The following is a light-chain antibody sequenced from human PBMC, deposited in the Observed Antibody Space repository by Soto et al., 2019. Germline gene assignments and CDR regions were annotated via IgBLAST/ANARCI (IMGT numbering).Light chain of an antibody. J-gene: IGKJ1*01. CDR1: QSVSSSY. CDR2: GAS. V-gene: IGKV3-20*01. Sequence: EIVLTQSPGTLSLSPGERATLSCRASQSVSSSYLAWYQQKPGQDPRPLIYGASSRAIGIPDRFSGSGSGTDFTLTISRLEPEDFAVYYCQQYGSSPWTFGHGTKVEIK. CDR3: QQYGSSPWT.